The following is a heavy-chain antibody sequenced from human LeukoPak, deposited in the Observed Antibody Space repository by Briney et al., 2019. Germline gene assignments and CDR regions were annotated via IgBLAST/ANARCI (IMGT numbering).Heavy chain of an antibody. CDR1: GFPPWRYA. Sequence: GGSLRLRCAGSGFPPWRYAMSWVRHSPEKGLEWVADISGGGDGAHYADSVQGRFTISRDNSQSLVFLQMNSLRDQDTAIYYCVRVNYGGNSGYHFDSWGQGTMVTVSS. J-gene: IGHJ4*02. CDR2: ISGGGDGA. V-gene: IGHV3-23*01. D-gene: IGHD4-23*01. CDR3: VRVNYGGNSGYHFDS.